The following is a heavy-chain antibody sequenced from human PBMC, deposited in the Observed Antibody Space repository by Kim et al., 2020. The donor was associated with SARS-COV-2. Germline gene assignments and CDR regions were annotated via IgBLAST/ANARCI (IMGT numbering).Heavy chain of an antibody. Sequence: SETLSLTCAVYGGSFSGYYWSWIRQPPGKGLEWIGEINHSGSTNYNPSLKSRVTISIDTSKNQFSLKLSSVTAADTAVYYCARGGPYNWNYAYYYYMDVWGKGTTVTVSS. V-gene: IGHV4-34*01. D-gene: IGHD1-7*01. CDR1: GGSFSGYY. CDR3: ARGGPYNWNYAYYYYMDV. CDR2: INHSGST. J-gene: IGHJ6*03.